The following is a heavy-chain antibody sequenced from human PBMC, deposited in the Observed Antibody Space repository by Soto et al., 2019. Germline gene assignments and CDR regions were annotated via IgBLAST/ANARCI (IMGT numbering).Heavy chain of an antibody. J-gene: IGHJ4*02. V-gene: IGHV4-61*01. CDR3: ARDGDGYNY. D-gene: IGHD5-12*01. Sequence: QVQLQESGPGLVKPSETLSLTCTVSGGSVSSGSYYWSWIRQPPGKGLEWIGYIYSSGSTSYNPSLKSRVTISVDTFKNQFSLKLSSVTAADTAVYYCARDGDGYNYWGQGTLVTVSS. CDR1: GGSVSSGSYY. CDR2: IYSSGST.